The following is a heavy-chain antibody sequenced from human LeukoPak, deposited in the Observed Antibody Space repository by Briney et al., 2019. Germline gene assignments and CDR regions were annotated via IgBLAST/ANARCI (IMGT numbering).Heavy chain of an antibody. CDR2: ILGDGSST. V-gene: IGHV3-43*02. J-gene: IGHJ4*02. D-gene: IGHD6-13*01. Sequence: PGGSLRLSCAASGFTFDDYAMHWFRQVPGKGLEWVSLILGDGSSTNYADSVKGRFTISRDNSKNSLYLHMNSLRVEDTALYFCAKDRYSSSWYTIDYWGQGTLVTVSS. CDR3: AKDRYSSSWYTIDY. CDR1: GFTFDDYA.